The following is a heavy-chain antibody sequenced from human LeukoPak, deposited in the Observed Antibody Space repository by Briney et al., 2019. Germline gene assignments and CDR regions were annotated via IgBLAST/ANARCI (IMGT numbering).Heavy chain of an antibody. V-gene: IGHV3-30*18. Sequence: GRSLRLSCAASGFTFSSYGMHWVRQAPGKGLEWVAVISYDGSNKYYADPVKGRFTISRDNSKNTPYLQMNSLRAEDTAVYYCAKDVRAAAGYFDYWGQGTLVTVSS. CDR2: ISYDGSNK. CDR3: AKDVRAAAGYFDY. CDR1: GFTFSSYG. D-gene: IGHD6-13*01. J-gene: IGHJ4*02.